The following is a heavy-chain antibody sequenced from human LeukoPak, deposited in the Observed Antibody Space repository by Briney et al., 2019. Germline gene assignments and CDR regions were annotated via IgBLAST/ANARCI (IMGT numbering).Heavy chain of an antibody. J-gene: IGHJ4*02. D-gene: IGHD2-15*01. CDR3: AREGSYCVGGDCYSFDF. CDR2: MHPGNGNT. V-gene: IGHV1-2*02. CDR1: GYRFISNY. Sequence: ASVKVSCKASGYRFISNYIQWGRQAPGLGPEWIGWMHPGNGNTRYAEKFQGRVTMTRDTSINTAYMDLSSLRSDDTAVYYCAREGSYCVGGDCYSFDFWGQGTQITVSS.